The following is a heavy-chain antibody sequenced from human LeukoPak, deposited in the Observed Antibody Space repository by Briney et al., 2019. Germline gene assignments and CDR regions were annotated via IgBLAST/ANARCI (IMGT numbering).Heavy chain of an antibody. CDR2: IIPILGIA. J-gene: IGHJ4*02. Sequence: SVKVSCKASGYTFSNYGVTWVRQAPGHGREWMGRIIPILGIANYAQKFQGRVTITADKSTSTAYMELSSLRSEDTAVYYCARVGDSSGYYPFDYWGQGTLVTVSS. CDR1: GYTFSNYG. D-gene: IGHD3-22*01. CDR3: ARVGDSSGYYPFDY. V-gene: IGHV1-69*04.